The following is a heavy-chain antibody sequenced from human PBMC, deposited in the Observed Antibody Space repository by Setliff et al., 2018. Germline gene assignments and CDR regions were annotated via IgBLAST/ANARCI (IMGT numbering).Heavy chain of an antibody. Sequence: SETLSLTCTVSGGSISSYYWSWIRQPPGKGLEWIGYIYYSGSTNYNPSLKSRVTISVDTSKNQFSLKLSSVTAADTAVYYCARHGRDYGGPAPFDHWSQGILVTVSS. V-gene: IGHV4-59*08. CDR2: IYYSGST. CDR3: ARHGRDYGGPAPFDH. J-gene: IGHJ4*02. CDR1: GGSISSYY. D-gene: IGHD4-17*01.